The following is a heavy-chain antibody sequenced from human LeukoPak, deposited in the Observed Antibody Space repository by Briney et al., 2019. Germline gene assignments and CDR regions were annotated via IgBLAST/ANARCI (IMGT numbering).Heavy chain of an antibody. CDR2: IYYSGST. J-gene: IGHJ4*02. Sequence: SETLSLTCTVSGGSNYWSWIRQPPGKGLEWIGYIYYSGSTNYNPSLKSRVTISVDTSKNQFSLKLSSVTAADTAVYYCARDADFDYWGQGTLVTVSS. V-gene: IGHV4-59*01. CDR3: ARDADFDY. CDR1: GGSNY.